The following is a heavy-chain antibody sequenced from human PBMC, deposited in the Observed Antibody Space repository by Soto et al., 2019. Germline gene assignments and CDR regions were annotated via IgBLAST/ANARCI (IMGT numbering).Heavy chain of an antibody. Sequence: GGSLRLSCAASGFTFSSYAMHWVRQAPGKGLEWVAVISYDGSNKYYADSVKGRFTISRDNSKNTLYLQMNSLRAEDTAVYYCARDTWLQHYYYYYGMDVWGQGTTVTVSS. D-gene: IGHD5-12*01. CDR1: GFTFSSYA. J-gene: IGHJ6*02. CDR3: ARDTWLQHYYYYYGMDV. V-gene: IGHV3-30-3*01. CDR2: ISYDGSNK.